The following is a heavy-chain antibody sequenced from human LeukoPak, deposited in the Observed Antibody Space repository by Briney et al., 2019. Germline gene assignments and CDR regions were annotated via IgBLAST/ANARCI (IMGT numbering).Heavy chain of an antibody. CDR1: GGTFSSYA. Sequence: SVKVSCKASGGTFSSYAISWVRQAPGQRLEWMGRIIPILGIANYAQKFQGRVTITADKSTSTAYMELSSLRSEDTAVYYCARGPAMAYYFDYWGQGTLVTVSS. V-gene: IGHV1-69*04. D-gene: IGHD5-18*01. CDR3: ARGPAMAYYFDY. CDR2: IIPILGIA. J-gene: IGHJ4*02.